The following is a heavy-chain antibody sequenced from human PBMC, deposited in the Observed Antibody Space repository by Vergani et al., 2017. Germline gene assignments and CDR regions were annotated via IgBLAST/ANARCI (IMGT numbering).Heavy chain of an antibody. CDR2: IYYSGST. D-gene: IGHD6-13*01. J-gene: IGHJ3*02. Sequence: QVQLQESGPGLVKPSETLSLPCTVSGGSISSYYWSWIRQPPGKGLEWIGYIYYSGSTNYNPSLESRVTISVDTSKNQFSLKLSSVTAADTAVYYCARGGYIAVAARGAFDIWGQGTMVTVSS. CDR3: ARGGYIAVAARGAFDI. V-gene: IGHV4-59*01. CDR1: GGSISSYY.